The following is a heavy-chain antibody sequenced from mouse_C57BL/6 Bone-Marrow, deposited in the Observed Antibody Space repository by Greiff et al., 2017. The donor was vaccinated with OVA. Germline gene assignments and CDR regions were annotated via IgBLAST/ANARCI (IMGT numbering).Heavy chain of an antibody. Sequence: EVQRVESGGGLVQPGGSLKLSCAASGFTFSDFYMYWIRQTPEKRLEWVAYISSGGGSTYYPDTVKGRFTISRDNAKNTLYLQMSRLKSEDTAMYYCARLDAMDYWGQGTSVTVSA. J-gene: IGHJ4*01. CDR2: ISSGGGST. CDR3: ARLDAMDY. CDR1: GFTFSDFY. V-gene: IGHV5-12*01.